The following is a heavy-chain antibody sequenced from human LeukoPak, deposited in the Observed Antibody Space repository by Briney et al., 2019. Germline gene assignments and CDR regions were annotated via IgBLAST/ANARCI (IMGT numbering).Heavy chain of an antibody. J-gene: IGHJ3*02. Sequence: SETLSLTCTVSGGSISSYYWSWIRQPPGKGLEWIGYTYYSGSTNYNPSLKSRVTISVDTSKNQFSLKLSSVTAADTAVYYCARFPAAAADAFDIWGQGTMVTVSS. D-gene: IGHD6-13*01. CDR1: GGSISSYY. CDR2: TYYSGST. CDR3: ARFPAAAADAFDI. V-gene: IGHV4-59*08.